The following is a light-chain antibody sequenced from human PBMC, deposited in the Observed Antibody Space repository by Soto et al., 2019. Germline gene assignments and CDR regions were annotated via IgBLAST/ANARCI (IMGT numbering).Light chain of an antibody. CDR3: LSYADTAYV. CDR1: SIDVGGYNY. Sequence: QSVLTQPPSASGSPGQSVTISCAGTSIDVGGYNYVSWYQQYPGKVPKLMIYEVSERPSGVPDRFSGSKSGNTAFLTVSGLQAEDEADYYCLSYADTAYVFGTGTKVTDL. CDR2: EVS. J-gene: IGLJ1*01. V-gene: IGLV2-8*01.